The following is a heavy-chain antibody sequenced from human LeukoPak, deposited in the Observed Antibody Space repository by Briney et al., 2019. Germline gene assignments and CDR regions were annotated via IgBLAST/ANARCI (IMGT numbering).Heavy chain of an antibody. CDR3: ARAATTVTARPFDY. Sequence: PSETLSLTCTVSGGSISSSSYYWGWIRQPPGKGLEWIGYIYYSGSTYYNPSLKSRVTISVDTSKNQFSLKLSSVTAADTAVYYCARAATTVTARPFDYWGQGTLVTVSS. J-gene: IGHJ4*02. CDR2: IYYSGST. D-gene: IGHD4-11*01. V-gene: IGHV4-30-4*08. CDR1: GGSISSSSYY.